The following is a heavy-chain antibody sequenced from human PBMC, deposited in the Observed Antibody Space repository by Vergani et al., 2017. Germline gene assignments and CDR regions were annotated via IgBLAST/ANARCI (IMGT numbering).Heavy chain of an antibody. J-gene: IGHJ6*02. CDR2: ISAYNGNT. CDR1: GYTFTSYG. V-gene: IGHV1-18*01. Sequence: QVQLVQSGAEVKKPGASVKVSCKASGYTFTSYGISWVRQAPGQGLEWMGWISAYNGNTNYAQKLQGRVTMTTKTPTSTAYMECRSLRSDDTAVYYCARDEGPYDYVWGSYRPDHGMDVWGQGTTVTVSS. CDR3: ARDEGPYDYVWGSYRPDHGMDV. D-gene: IGHD3-16*02.